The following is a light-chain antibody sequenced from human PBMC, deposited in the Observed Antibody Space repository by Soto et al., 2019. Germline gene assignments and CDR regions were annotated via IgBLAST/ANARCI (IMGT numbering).Light chain of an antibody. Sequence: QSLLAQPASVSRSPGHSITISFTGTINYVGSYDFVSWYQQQPGKAPKLLIYEVSNRPSGVSHRFYGSKSDKTASLTISGIQSEDEADYYCSSSTTFTTLVFGTGTKVTVL. CDR3: SSSTTFTTLV. CDR2: EVS. J-gene: IGLJ1*01. V-gene: IGLV2-14*01. CDR1: INYVGSYDF.